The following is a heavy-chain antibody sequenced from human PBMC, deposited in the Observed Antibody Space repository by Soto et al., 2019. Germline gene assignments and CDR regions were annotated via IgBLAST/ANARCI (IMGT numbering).Heavy chain of an antibody. J-gene: IGHJ3*02. Sequence: GASVKVSCKASGYTFTGYYMHWVRQAPGQGLEWMGWINPNSGGTNYAQKFQGWVTMTRDTSISTAYMELSRLRSDDTAVYYCVARVAYSSDDAFDIWGQGTMVTVSS. D-gene: IGHD6-25*01. V-gene: IGHV1-2*04. CDR1: GYTFTGYY. CDR2: INPNSGGT. CDR3: VARVAYSSDDAFDI.